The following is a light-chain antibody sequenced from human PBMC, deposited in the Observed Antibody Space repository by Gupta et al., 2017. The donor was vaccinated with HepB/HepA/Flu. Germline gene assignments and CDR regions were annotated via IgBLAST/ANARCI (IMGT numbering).Light chain of an antibody. J-gene: IGKJ3*01. CDR1: QSISSY. Sequence: IQMTQSPSSLSASVGDRVTITCRASQSISSYLNWYQQKPGKAPKLLIYAAPSLQSGVPSRFSGSGSGTDFTLTISSLQPEDFATYYCQQSYSTPDTFGPGTKVDIK. CDR3: QQSYSTPDT. CDR2: AAP. V-gene: IGKV1-39*01.